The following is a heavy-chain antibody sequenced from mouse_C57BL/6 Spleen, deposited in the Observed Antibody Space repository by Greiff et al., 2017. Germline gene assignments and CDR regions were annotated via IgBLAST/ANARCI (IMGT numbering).Heavy chain of an antibody. CDR2: IRSKSNNYAT. J-gene: IGHJ1*03. D-gene: IGHD1-1*01. Sequence: EVMLVESGGGLVQPKGSLKLSCAASGFSFNTYAMNWVRQAPGKGLEWVARIRSKSNNYATYYADSVKDRFTISRDDSESMLYLQMNNLKTEDTAMYYCVRNVVARYFDVWGTGTTVTVSS. CDR3: VRNVVARYFDV. CDR1: GFSFNTYA. V-gene: IGHV10-1*01.